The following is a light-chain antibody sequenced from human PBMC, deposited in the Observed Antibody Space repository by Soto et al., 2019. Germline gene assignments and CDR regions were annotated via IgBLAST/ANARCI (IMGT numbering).Light chain of an antibody. J-gene: IGLJ2*01. Sequence: QSVLTQPASVSGSPGQSITISCAGTSDDIGAFNYVSWYQHHPGKVPQLLIYDVSNRPSGVSARFSASKSVNTASLTISGLQTDDEAEYYCSSYSTSSSLVFGGGTKLTVL. CDR3: SSYSTSSSLV. V-gene: IGLV2-14*03. CDR1: SDDIGAFNY. CDR2: DVS.